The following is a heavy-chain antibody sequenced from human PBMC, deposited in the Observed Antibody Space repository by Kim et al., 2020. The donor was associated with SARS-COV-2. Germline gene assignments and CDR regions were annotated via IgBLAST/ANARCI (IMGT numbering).Heavy chain of an antibody. V-gene: IGHV4-59*13. CDR3: ARARGVRGVISFDP. D-gene: IGHD3-10*01. CDR2: IYYSGST. CDR1: GGSISSYY. J-gene: IGHJ5*02. Sequence: SETLSLTCTVSGGSISSYYWSWIRQPPGKGLEWIGYIYYSGSTNYNPSLKSRVTISVDTSKNQFSLKLSSVTAADTAVYYCARARGVRGVISFDPWGQGTLVTVSS.